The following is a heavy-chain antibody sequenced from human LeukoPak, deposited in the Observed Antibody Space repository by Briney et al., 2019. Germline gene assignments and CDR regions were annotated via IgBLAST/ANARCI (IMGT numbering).Heavy chain of an antibody. D-gene: IGHD6-13*01. Sequence: ASVRVSCKVSGYTLTELSMHWVGQAPGKGLEWMGGFDPEDGETIYAQKFQGRVTMTEDTSTDTAYMELSSLRSEDTAVYYCATEIAAVGAFDIWGQGTMVTVSS. V-gene: IGHV1-24*01. CDR2: FDPEDGET. CDR1: GYTLTELS. CDR3: ATEIAAVGAFDI. J-gene: IGHJ3*02.